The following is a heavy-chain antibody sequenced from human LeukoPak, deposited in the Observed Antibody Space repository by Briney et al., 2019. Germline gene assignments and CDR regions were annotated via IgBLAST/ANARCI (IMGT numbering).Heavy chain of an antibody. V-gene: IGHV4-61*02. D-gene: IGHD2-2*01. CDR3: AGEDIVVVPAANPFDY. Sequence: SETLSLTCTVSGGSISSGSYYWIWIRQPAGKGLEWIGRIYTSGSTNYNPSLKSRVTISVDTSKNQFSLKLSSVTAADTAVYYCAGEDIVVVPAANPFDYWGQGTLVTVSS. CDR2: IYTSGST. CDR1: GGSISSGSYY. J-gene: IGHJ4*02.